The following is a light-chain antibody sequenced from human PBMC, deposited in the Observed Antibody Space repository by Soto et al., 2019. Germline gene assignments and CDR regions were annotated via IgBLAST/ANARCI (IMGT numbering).Light chain of an antibody. Sequence: SVLTQPASVSGSPGRSIAISCTGTSSDIGGYTYVSWYQQHPGKAPKLLIYEVSNRPSGVSNRFSGSKSDNTASLTISGLQAEDEADYYCSSYTISSTYVFGTGTKVTVL. CDR3: SSYTISSTYV. V-gene: IGLV2-14*01. CDR1: SSDIGGYTY. J-gene: IGLJ1*01. CDR2: EVS.